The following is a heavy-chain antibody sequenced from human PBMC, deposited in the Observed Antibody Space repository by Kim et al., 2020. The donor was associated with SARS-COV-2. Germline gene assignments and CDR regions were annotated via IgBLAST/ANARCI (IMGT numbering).Heavy chain of an antibody. V-gene: IGHV6-1*01. CDR3: ARTPLWLAAAVHRPWEKPQPLGKNWFDP. CDR1: GDSVSSNSAA. Sequence: SQTLSLTCAISGDSVSSNSAAWNWIRQSPSRGLEWLGRTYYRSKWYNDYAVSVKSRITINPDTSKNQFSLQLNSVTPEDTAVYYCARTPLWLAAAVHRPWEKPQPLGKNWFDPWGQGTLVTVSS. CDR2: TYYRSKWYN. D-gene: IGHD6-13*01. J-gene: IGHJ5*02.